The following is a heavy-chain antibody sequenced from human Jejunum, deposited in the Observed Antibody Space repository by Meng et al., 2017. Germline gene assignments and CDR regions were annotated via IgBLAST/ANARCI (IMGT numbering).Heavy chain of an antibody. V-gene: IGHV1-3*01. J-gene: IGHJ4*01. CDR3: ARDWGYCSGGSCSSRFDY. D-gene: IGHD2-15*01. CDR1: GYTFTTYA. Sequence: ASVKVSCKVFGYTFTTYAIYWMRQAPGQTLEWMGWINPGNDNTDYSQKFRDRVTITRDTSATTAYMELSSLRSEDTAVYYCARDWGYCSGGSCSSRFDYWGQGNLV. CDR2: INPGNDNT.